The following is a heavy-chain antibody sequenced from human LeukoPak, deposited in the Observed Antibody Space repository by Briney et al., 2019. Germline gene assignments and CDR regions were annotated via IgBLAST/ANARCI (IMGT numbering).Heavy chain of an antibody. J-gene: IGHJ4*02. CDR3: AKEGQWLVQGYFDY. CDR2: ISYDGSNK. V-gene: IGHV3-30-3*01. Sequence: PGRSLRLSCAASGFTFSSYAMHWVRQAPGKGLEWVAVISYDGSNKYYADYLKRRFTISRDNSKNTLYLQMNRMRAEDTAVYYYAKEGQWLVQGYFDYWGQGTLVTVSS. CDR1: GFTFSSYA. D-gene: IGHD6-19*01.